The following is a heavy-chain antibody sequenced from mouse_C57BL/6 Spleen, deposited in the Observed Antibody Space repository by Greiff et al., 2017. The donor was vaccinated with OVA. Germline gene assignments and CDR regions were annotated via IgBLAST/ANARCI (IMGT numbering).Heavy chain of an antibody. Sequence: VQLKESGAELVRPGASVKLSCTASGFNIKDDYMHWVKQRPEQGLEWIGWIDPENGDTEYASKFQGKATIPADTSSNTAYLQLSSLTSEDTAVYYCTTDSSWGQGTLVTVSA. CDR2: IDPENGDT. J-gene: IGHJ3*01. CDR3: TTDSS. V-gene: IGHV14-4*01. CDR1: GFNIKDDY.